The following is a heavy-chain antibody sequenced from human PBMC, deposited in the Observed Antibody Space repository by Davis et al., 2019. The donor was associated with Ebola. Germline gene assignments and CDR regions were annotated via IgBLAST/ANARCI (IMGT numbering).Heavy chain of an antibody. CDR3: SGGRAGGTQSDH. J-gene: IGHJ5*02. V-gene: IGHV1-69*13. CDR1: GYTFTSYY. D-gene: IGHD3-16*01. Sequence: SVKVSCKASGYTFTSYYMHWVRQAPGQGLEWIGRIVSMFGTANYAQKFRDRVTITADESTTTAYMELTSLTSEDTAVYYCSGGRAGGTQSDHWGQGTLVTVSS. CDR2: IVSMFGTA.